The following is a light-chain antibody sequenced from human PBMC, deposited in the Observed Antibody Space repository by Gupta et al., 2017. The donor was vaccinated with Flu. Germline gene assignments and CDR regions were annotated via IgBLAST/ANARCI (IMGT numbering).Light chain of an antibody. Sequence: PSTLSASVGDRVTVTCRASRSISNWLAWFQQNPGKAPRLLIYETSTLQSGVPSRFSGSGSGTEFTLTISSLQPDDFGTYYCQQYNDFEWTFGPGTKVEIK. CDR2: ETS. CDR1: RSISNW. V-gene: IGKV1-5*03. J-gene: IGKJ1*01. CDR3: QQYNDFEWT.